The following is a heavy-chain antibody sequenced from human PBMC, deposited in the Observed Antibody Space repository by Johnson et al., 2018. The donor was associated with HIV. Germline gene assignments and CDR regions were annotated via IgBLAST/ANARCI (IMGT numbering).Heavy chain of an antibody. Sequence: EVQLVESGGGVVQPGGSLRLSCVASGFTFSSYWMSWVRQAPGKGLEWVANIKQDGSEKYYVDSVKGRFTISRDNAKNSLYLQMNSLRAEDTAVYYCARGSYYDSSGDAFDIWGQGTMVTVSS. CDR3: ARGSYYDSSGDAFDI. CDR2: IKQDGSEK. CDR1: GFTFSSYW. V-gene: IGHV3-7*01. D-gene: IGHD3-22*01. J-gene: IGHJ3*02.